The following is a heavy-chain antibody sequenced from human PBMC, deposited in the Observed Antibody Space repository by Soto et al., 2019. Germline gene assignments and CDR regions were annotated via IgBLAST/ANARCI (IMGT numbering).Heavy chain of an antibody. Sequence: GASVKVSCKASGYTFTGYYMHWVRQAPGQGLEWMGWINPNSGGTNYAQKFQGWVTMTRDTSISTAYMELSRLRSDDTAVYYCARDQSSRLPNADYYYGMDVWGQGTTVTVSS. V-gene: IGHV1-2*04. D-gene: IGHD6-13*01. CDR2: INPNSGGT. CDR1: GYTFTGYY. J-gene: IGHJ6*02. CDR3: ARDQSSRLPNADYYYGMDV.